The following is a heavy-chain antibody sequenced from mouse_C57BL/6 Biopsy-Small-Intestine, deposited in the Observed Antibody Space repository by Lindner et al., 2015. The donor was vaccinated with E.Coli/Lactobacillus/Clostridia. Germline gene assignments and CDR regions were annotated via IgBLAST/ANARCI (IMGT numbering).Heavy chain of an antibody. CDR1: GYAFTNYL. CDR2: INPGSGGT. V-gene: IGHV1-54*01. Sequence: VQLQESGAELVRPGTSVKVSCKAYGYAFTNYLIEWIKQRPGQGLEWIGVINPGSGGTNYNEKFKGKATLTADKSSSTAYMQLSSLTSEDSAVYFCARTYYGTSYYFDYWGQGTTLTVSS. J-gene: IGHJ2*01. CDR3: ARTYYGTSYYFDY. D-gene: IGHD1-1*01.